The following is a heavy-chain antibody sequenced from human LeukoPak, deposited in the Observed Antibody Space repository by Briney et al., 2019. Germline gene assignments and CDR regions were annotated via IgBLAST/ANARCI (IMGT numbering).Heavy chain of an antibody. CDR3: ARWDGYFEH. CDR1: GGSISSYY. J-gene: IGHJ1*01. D-gene: IGHD3-22*01. CDR2: IYDIYDSGST. Sequence: PSETLSLTCTVSGGSISSYYWSWIRQPPGKGLEWIGYIYDIYDSGSTVYNPSLNSRVTISVDSSKNQFSLNIISVTAADTAVYYCARWDGYFEHWSQGTLITVSS. V-gene: IGHV4-59*01.